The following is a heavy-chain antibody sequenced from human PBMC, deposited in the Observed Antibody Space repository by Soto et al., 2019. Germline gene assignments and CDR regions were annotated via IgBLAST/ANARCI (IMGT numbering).Heavy chain of an antibody. CDR3: ASYCGIVVVPAAITFPEYYYGMDV. Sequence: GASVKVSCKASGCTFSSYAISWVRQAPGQGLEWMGGIIPIFGTANYAQKFQGRVTITADESTSTAYMELSSLRSEDTAVYYCASYCGIVVVPAAITFPEYYYGMDVWGQGTTVTVSS. CDR1: GCTFSSYA. V-gene: IGHV1-69*13. D-gene: IGHD2-2*01. J-gene: IGHJ6*02. CDR2: IIPIFGTA.